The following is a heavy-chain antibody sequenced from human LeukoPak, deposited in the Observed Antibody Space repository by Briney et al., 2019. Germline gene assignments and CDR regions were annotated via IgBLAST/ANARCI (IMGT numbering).Heavy chain of an antibody. CDR2: IYSSGST. CDR3: ARRPTGDPKFDY. J-gene: IGHJ4*02. V-gene: IGHV4-59*08. CDR1: GGSISNYF. D-gene: IGHD7-27*01. Sequence: SETLSLTCSVSGGSISNYFWTWIRQPPGKGLEWIGYIYSSGSTYYNPSLKSRVTISVDTSKNRFSLKLSTVTAADTAVYYCARRPTGDPKFDYWGQGTLDTVSS.